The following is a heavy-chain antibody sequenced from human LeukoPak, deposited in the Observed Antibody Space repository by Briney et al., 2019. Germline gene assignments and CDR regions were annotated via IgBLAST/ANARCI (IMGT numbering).Heavy chain of an antibody. J-gene: IGHJ5*02. CDR3: VRGDWFDN. Sequence: PGGSLTLSCAASGFIFSNYGMHWVRQAPGKGLVWVSRVNSDGRITKYADSVKGRFTISRDNAKNTLYLQMNSLRAEDTAMYYCVRGDWFDNWGQGTLVTVSS. V-gene: IGHV3-74*03. CDR2: VNSDGRIT. CDR1: GFIFSNYG.